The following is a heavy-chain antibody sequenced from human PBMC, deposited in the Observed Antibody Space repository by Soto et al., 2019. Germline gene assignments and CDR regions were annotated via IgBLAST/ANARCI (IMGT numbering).Heavy chain of an antibody. V-gene: IGHV1-24*01. CDR2: FDPEDGET. J-gene: IGHJ3*02. D-gene: IGHD2-2*01. Sequence: ASVKVSCKVSGYTLTELSMHWVRQAPGKGLEWMGGFDPEDGETIYAQKFQGRVTMTEDTSTDTAYMELSSLRSEDTAVYYCSTAYFQRTGAFDIWGQGTMVTVSS. CDR1: GYTLTELS. CDR3: STAYFQRTGAFDI.